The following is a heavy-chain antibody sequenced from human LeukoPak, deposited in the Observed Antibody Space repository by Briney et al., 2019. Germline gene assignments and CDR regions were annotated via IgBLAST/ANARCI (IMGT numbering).Heavy chain of an antibody. D-gene: IGHD1-26*01. Sequence: TSVKVSCKASGFTSSPSAVQWVRQGRGQRLERIGWIVVGSGITNYAQKFQERVTITRDTSTSTAHMELSSLRSEDTAVYYCAAVFRWELLSAHAFDIWGQGTMVTVSS. J-gene: IGHJ3*02. V-gene: IGHV1-58*01. CDR2: IVVGSGIT. CDR1: GFTSSPSA. CDR3: AAVFRWELLSAHAFDI.